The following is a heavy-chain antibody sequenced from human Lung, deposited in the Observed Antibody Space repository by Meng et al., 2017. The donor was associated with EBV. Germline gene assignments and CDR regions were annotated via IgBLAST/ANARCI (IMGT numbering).Heavy chain of an antibody. Sequence: VEENWGGLFSTGGSMGLCCACSGFSFSCYWMPSVRQVPGKGLIWAERTNADGRMTNYADAAKGRITIFSDNTKNTLYLHMTSLRVEDTAMYFCSRDLVGSDDVWGQGALVTVSS. D-gene: IGHD3-10*01. CDR2: TNADGRMT. CDR1: GFSFSCYW. J-gene: IGHJ4*02. CDR3: SRDLVGSDDV. V-gene: IGHV3-74*01.